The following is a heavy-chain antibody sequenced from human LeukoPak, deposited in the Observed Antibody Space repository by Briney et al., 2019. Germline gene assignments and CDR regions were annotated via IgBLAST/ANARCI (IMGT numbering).Heavy chain of an antibody. J-gene: IGHJ3*02. CDR1: GGSISSGSYY. CDR2: IYTSGST. Sequence: PSQTLSLTCTVSGGSISSGSYYWSWIRQPAGKGLEWIGRIYTSGSTNYNPSLKSRVTISVDTSKNQFSLKLSSVTAADTAVYYCARGAARYDAFDIWGQGTMVTVSS. CDR3: ARGAARYDAFDI. V-gene: IGHV4-61*02. D-gene: IGHD6-6*01.